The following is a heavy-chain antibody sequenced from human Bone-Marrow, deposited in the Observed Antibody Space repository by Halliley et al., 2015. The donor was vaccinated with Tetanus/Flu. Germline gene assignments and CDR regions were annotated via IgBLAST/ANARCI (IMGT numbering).Heavy chain of an antibody. V-gene: IGHV6-1*01. D-gene: IGHD5-12*01. CDR3: ARTQEWRRSQYSYGMDV. J-gene: IGHJ6*02. CDR1: GDSVSSNSAA. CDR2: TYYRSKWYS. Sequence: GLVKPSQTLSLTCAISGDSVSSNSAAWNWIRQSPSRGLEWLGRTYYRSKWYSDYAVSVKSRVTINPDTSKNQFSLQLNSVTPEDTAVYFCARTQEWRRSQYSYGMDVWGLGTTVTVSS.